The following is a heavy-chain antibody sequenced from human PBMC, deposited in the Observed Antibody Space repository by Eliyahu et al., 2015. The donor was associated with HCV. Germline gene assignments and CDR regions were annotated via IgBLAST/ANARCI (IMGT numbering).Heavy chain of an antibody. CDR1: GGSFSGYY. Sequence: QVQLQQWGAGLLKPSETLSLTCAVYGGSFSGYYWSWIRQPPGKGLEWIGENQSYVETPTTTPLKSRVTISVDTSKNQFSLKLSSVTAADTAVYYCARVWWEPAGCFDYWGQGTLVTVSS. V-gene: IGHV4-34*01. CDR3: ARVWWEPAGCFDY. J-gene: IGHJ4*02. D-gene: IGHD1-26*01. CDR2: QSYVETP.